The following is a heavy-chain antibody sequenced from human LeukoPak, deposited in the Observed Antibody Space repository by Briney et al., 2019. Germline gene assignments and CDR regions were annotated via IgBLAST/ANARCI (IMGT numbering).Heavy chain of an antibody. CDR1: GFSFSSCA. D-gene: IGHD6-13*01. CDR2: GSDDGNSR. Sequence: GGSLRLSCAASGFSFSSCAMSWVRQAPGKGPQWVSGGSDDGNSRYYADSLKGRFNISRDNSENTVYLQMNSLRAEDTAVYYCAKDRGIAAAGARHFDYWGQGTLVTVSS. CDR3: AKDRGIAAAGARHFDY. V-gene: IGHV3-23*01. J-gene: IGHJ4*02.